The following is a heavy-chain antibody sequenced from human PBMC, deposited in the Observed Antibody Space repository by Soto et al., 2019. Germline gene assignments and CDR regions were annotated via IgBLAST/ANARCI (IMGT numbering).Heavy chain of an antibody. J-gene: IGHJ4*02. D-gene: IGHD6-13*01. Sequence: GGSLRLSCAASEFTFSNYAINWVRQSPGKGLEWVSVISSSAGITYYADSVKGRFTITRDNSKNTLYLQMNSLRAEDTAVYYCAKAGGAAGTVDYFDYWGQGTLVTVSS. CDR1: EFTFSNYA. V-gene: IGHV3-23*01. CDR2: ISSSAGIT. CDR3: AKAGGAAGTVDYFDY.